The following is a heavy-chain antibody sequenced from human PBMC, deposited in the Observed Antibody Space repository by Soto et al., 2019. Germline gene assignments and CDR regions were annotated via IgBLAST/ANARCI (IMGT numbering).Heavy chain of an antibody. CDR1: GFTFSGSA. Sequence: EVQLVESGGGLVQPGGSLKLSSATSGFTFSGSAMHWVRQASGKGLEWVGRIRSKANSYATEYAASVKGRFTISRDDSKNTAYLQMSSLKNEDTAVYYCTRHVADYWGQGTLVTVSS. J-gene: IGHJ4*02. V-gene: IGHV3-73*01. CDR3: TRHVADY. CDR2: IRSKANSYAT.